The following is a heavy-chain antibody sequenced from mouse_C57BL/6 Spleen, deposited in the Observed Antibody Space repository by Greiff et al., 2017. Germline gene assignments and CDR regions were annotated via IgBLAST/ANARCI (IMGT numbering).Heavy chain of an antibody. V-gene: IGHV7-3*01. Sequence: EVQLQESGGGLVQPGGSLSLACAASGFTFTDYYMSWVRQPPGKALEWLGFIRNKANGYTTEYSASVKGRFTISRDNSQSILYLQMNALRAEDSATYYCARYNYLFDYWGQGTTLTVSS. CDR1: GFTFTDYY. CDR3: ARYNYLFDY. D-gene: IGHD5-5*01. CDR2: IRNKANGYTT. J-gene: IGHJ2*01.